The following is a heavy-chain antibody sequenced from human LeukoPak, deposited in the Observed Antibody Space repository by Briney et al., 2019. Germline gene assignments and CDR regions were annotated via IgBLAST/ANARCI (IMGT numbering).Heavy chain of an antibody. Sequence: GRSLRLSCAASGFTFSSYGMHWVRQAPGKGLEWVAVISYDGSNKYYADSVKGRFTISRDNSKNTLYLQMNSLRAEDTAVYYCARAYIVIVPVAIPDYWGQGTLVTVSS. D-gene: IGHD2-2*01. CDR3: ARAYIVIVPVAIPDY. J-gene: IGHJ4*02. V-gene: IGHV3-30*03. CDR2: ISYDGSNK. CDR1: GFTFSSYG.